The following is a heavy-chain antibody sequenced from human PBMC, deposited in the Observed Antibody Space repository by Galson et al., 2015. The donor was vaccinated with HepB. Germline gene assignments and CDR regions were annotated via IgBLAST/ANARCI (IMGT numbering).Heavy chain of an antibody. CDR3: ARIRVDQPLLEYYFDY. Sequence: PALVKPTQTLTLTCTFSGFSLSTSGMCVSWIRQPPGKALEWLARIYWDDDKYYSTSLKTRLTISKDTSKNQVVLTMTNMDPVDTATYYCARIRVDQPLLEYYFDYWGQGTLITVSS. J-gene: IGHJ4*02. V-gene: IGHV2-70*11. CDR2: IYWDDDK. D-gene: IGHD2-2*01. CDR1: GFSLSTSGMC.